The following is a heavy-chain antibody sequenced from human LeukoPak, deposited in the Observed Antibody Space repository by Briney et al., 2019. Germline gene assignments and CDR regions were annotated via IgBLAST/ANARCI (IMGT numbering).Heavy chain of an antibody. CDR2: INPNSGGT. D-gene: IGHD2/OR15-2a*01. V-gene: IGHV1-2*02. J-gene: IGHJ4*02. Sequence: GASVKVSCKASGYTFTGYYMHWVRQAPGQGLEWMGWINPNSGGTNYAQKFQDRVTMTRDTSISTAYMEVSSLRSDDTAVYYCARVEGFRATEFGYWGQGTLVTVSS. CDR3: ARVEGFRATEFGY. CDR1: GYTFTGYY.